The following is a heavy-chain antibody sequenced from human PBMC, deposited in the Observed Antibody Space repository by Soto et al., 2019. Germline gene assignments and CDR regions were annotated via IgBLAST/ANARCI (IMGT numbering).Heavy chain of an antibody. CDR1: GFTFSRHT. Sequence: QVQMVESGGGVVQPGTSLRLSCTTSGFTFSRHTMHWVRQSPGKGLEWVALIWYDGLNKYYADSVKGRFSISRDNSGGMLYLQMNDLRAEDTALYYFARDWGEAPNSIRVDGMDVWGQGTTVSVSS. CDR3: ARDWGEAPNSIRVDGMDV. D-gene: IGHD1-20*01. V-gene: IGHV3-33*01. CDR2: IWYDGLNK. J-gene: IGHJ6*02.